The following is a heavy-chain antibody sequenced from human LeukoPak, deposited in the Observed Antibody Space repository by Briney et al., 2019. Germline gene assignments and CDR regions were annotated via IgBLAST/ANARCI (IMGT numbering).Heavy chain of an antibody. CDR1: EYRFTTYW. V-gene: IGHV5-51*01. Sequence: GESLQISCQASEYRFTTYWIAWVRQLPGKGLEWMGFIYPGDSDTRYSPSFQGQVTISADDSINTAYLQWSSLQASDIAMYYRARQDASNAFDIWGQGTMVTVSS. D-gene: IGHD3-16*01. CDR2: IYPGDSDT. J-gene: IGHJ3*02. CDR3: ARQDASNAFDI.